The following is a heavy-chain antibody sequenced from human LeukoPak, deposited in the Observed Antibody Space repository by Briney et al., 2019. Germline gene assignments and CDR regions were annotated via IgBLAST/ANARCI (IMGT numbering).Heavy chain of an antibody. J-gene: IGHJ4*02. CDR3: ARVVGAKSPCDS. Sequence: RESGPALVKPTQTLTLTCTLSGFSPNTFGVSISWIRQPPGKALEWLARIDWVGETFHSRSLKSRLSISRDISKNQVVLSMTNVDPEDTATYYCARVVGAKSPCDSWGQGTLVIVSS. CDR1: GFSPNTFGVS. V-gene: IGHV2-70*17. CDR2: IDWVGET. D-gene: IGHD1-26*01.